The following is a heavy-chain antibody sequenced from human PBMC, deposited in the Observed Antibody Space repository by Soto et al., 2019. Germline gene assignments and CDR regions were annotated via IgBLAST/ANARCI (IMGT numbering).Heavy chain of an antibody. CDR1: GYTFTSYA. D-gene: IGHD3-22*01. Sequence: QVQLVQSGAEVKKPGASVKVSCKASGYTFTSYAMHWVRQAPGQRLEWMGWINAGNGNTKYSQKFQGRVTITRDTSASTAYMELSSLRSEDTAVYYCARSGYYDSSGYYRGVLDYWGQGTLVTVSS. CDR2: INAGNGNT. V-gene: IGHV1-3*01. CDR3: ARSGYYDSSGYYRGVLDY. J-gene: IGHJ4*02.